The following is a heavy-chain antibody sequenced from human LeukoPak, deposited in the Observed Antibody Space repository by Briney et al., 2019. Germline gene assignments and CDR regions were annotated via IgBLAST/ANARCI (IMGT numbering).Heavy chain of an antibody. D-gene: IGHD2-2*01. CDR2: IYYSGTT. J-gene: IGHJ4*02. CDR1: GGSINSSSRNSYY. V-gene: IGHV4-39*07. Sequence: SETLSLTCTVSGGSINSSSRNSYYWGWIRQPPGKGLEWVGGIYYSGTTYYSPSLKSRVTMSVDRSKNQFSLKLSSVTAADTAVYYCAREDGGYCSSTSCSPTGYWGQGTLVTVSS. CDR3: AREDGGYCSSTSCSPTGY.